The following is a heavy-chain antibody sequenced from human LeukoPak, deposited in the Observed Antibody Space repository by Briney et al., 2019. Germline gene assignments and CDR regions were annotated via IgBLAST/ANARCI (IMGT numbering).Heavy chain of an antibody. CDR3: AKSIVATMRFDY. CDR2: ISGCGGST. CDR1: GFTFSSYA. V-gene: IGHV3-23*01. D-gene: IGHD5-12*01. Sequence: GGSLRLSCAASGFTFSSYAMSWVRQAPGKGLEWVSAISGCGGSTYYADSVKGRFTISRDNSKNTLYLQMNSLRAEDTAVYYCAKSIVATMRFDYWGQGTLVTVSS. J-gene: IGHJ4*02.